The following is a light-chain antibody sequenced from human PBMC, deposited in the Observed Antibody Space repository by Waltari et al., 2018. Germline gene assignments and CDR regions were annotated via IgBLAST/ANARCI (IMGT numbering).Light chain of an antibody. Sequence: EIVLTQSPGTLSLYPGERATLSCRASQSVSSSYLAWYQQKPGQTPRLLIYGASSRATGIPDRFSGSGSGTDFTLTISRLEPEDFAVYYCQQYGSLSWTFGQGTKMEIK. J-gene: IGKJ1*01. CDR3: QQYGSLSWT. V-gene: IGKV3-20*01. CDR2: GAS. CDR1: QSVSSSY.